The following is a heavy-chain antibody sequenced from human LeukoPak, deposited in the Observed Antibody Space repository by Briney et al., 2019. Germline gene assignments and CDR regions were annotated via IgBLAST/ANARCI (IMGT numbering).Heavy chain of an antibody. CDR3: ARERALNDYGDFRYFDY. CDR1: GGTFSSYA. D-gene: IGHD4-17*01. CDR2: IIPIFGTA. Sequence: ASVKVSCKASGGTFSSYAISWVRQAPGQGLEWMGGIIPIFGTANYAQKFQGRVTITADESTSTAYMELSSLRSEDTAVYYCARERALNDYGDFRYFDYWGQGTLVTVSP. V-gene: IGHV1-69*13. J-gene: IGHJ4*02.